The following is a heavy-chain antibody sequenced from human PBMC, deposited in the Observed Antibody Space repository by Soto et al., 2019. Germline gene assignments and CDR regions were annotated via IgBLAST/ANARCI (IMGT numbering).Heavy chain of an antibody. J-gene: IGHJ4*02. CDR1: DGSISTNW. CDR3: ARHIAVPTTGGFDY. D-gene: IGHD6-19*01. Sequence: QVQLQESGPGLVKPSGTLSLTCAVSDGSISTNWWSWVRQPPGKGLEWIGEIYHSGPTNYNPSLNSRVTILIDKPKTHFSLDLASVTAAATAIYYCARHIAVPTTGGFDYWCQGTLVTVSS. V-gene: IGHV4-4*02. CDR2: IYHSGPT.